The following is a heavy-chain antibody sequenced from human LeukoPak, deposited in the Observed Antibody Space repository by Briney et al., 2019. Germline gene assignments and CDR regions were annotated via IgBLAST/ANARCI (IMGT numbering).Heavy chain of an antibody. V-gene: IGHV3-15*01. CDR3: TTDRLGYYDFWSGYYPDPIDY. D-gene: IGHD3-3*01. CDR2: VKSKTDGGTT. Sequence: GGSLRLPRALSGVTLRNAWMSGARHARGKGRVCWGRVKSKTDGGTTDYAAHVQGRFTLSRDDSNTTMYLQMNSLNTEAAAVYYCTTDRLGYYDFWSGYYPDPIDYWGQGTLVTVSS. J-gene: IGHJ4*02. CDR1: GVTLRNAW.